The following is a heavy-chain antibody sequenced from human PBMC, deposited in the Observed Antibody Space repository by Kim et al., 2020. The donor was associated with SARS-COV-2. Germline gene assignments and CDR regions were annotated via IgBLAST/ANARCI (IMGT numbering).Heavy chain of an antibody. CDR2: IIPIFGTA. CDR1: GGTFSSYA. CDR3: ASRGRWFGELFGPRDIDAFDI. J-gene: IGHJ3*02. Sequence: SVKVSCKASGGTFSSYAISWVRQAPGQGLEWMGGIIPIFGTANYAQKFQGRVTITADESTSTAYMELSSLRSEDTAVYYCASRGRWFGELFGPRDIDAFDIWGQGTMVTVSS. V-gene: IGHV1-69*13. D-gene: IGHD3-10*01.